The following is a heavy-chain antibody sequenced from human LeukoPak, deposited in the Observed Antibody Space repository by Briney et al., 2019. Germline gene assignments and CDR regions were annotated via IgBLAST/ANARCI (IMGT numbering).Heavy chain of an antibody. Sequence: SETLSLTCAVSGYSISSGYYWGWIRQPPGKGLEWIGSVYHSGSTYYSPSLKSRVTISVDTSKNQFSLKLSSVTAADTAVYYSARVIGYCSSTSCYWFDPWGQGTLVTVSS. D-gene: IGHD2-2*01. J-gene: IGHJ5*02. V-gene: IGHV4-38-2*01. CDR3: ARVIGYCSSTSCYWFDP. CDR2: VYHSGST. CDR1: GYSISSGYY.